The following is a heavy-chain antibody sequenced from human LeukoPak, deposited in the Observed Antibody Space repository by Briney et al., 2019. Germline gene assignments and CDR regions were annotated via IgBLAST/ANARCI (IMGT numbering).Heavy chain of an antibody. V-gene: IGHV1-69*13. Sequence: ASVKVSCKASGGTFSSYAISWVRQAPGQGLEWMGGIIPIFGTANYAQKFQGRVTITADESTSTAYMELSSLRSEDTAVYYCARGSSSWPWFDPWGQGTLVTVSS. CDR2: IIPIFGTA. CDR3: ARGSSSWPWFDP. CDR1: GGTFSSYA. D-gene: IGHD6-13*01. J-gene: IGHJ5*02.